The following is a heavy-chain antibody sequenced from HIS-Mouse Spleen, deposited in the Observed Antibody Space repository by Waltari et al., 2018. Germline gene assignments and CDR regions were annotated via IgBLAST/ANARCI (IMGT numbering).Heavy chain of an antibody. CDR2: ISYDGSNK. V-gene: IGHV3-30*03. D-gene: IGHD5-18*01. J-gene: IGHJ4*02. CDR3: ARSGYSYLGFDY. Sequence: QLQLQESGPGLVKPSENLSLTCTVSGGSISSSSYYWGWIRQPPGKGLEWVAVISYDGSNKYYADSVKCRFTISRDNSKNTLYLQMDSLRAEDTAVYYCARSGYSYLGFDYWGQGTLVTVSS. CDR1: GGSISSSS.